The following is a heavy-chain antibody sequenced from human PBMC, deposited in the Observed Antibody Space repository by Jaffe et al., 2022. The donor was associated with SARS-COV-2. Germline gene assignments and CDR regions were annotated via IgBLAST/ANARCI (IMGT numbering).Heavy chain of an antibody. J-gene: IGHJ6*02. CDR1: GFTFDDYA. CDR3: AKDIGPGWGDYYYYGMDV. V-gene: IGHV3-9*01. Sequence: EVQLVESGGGLVQPGRSLRLSCAASGFTFDDYAMHWVRQAPGKGLEWVSGISWNSGSIGYADSVKGRFTISRDNAKNSLYLQMNSLRAEDTALYYCAKDIGPGWGDYYYYGMDVWGQGTTVTVSS. D-gene: IGHD3-16*01. CDR2: ISWNSGSI.